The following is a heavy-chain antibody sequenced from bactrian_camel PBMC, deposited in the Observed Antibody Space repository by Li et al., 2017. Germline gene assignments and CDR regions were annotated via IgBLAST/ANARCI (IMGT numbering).Heavy chain of an antibody. J-gene: IGHJ4*01. CDR2: IGGDDAT. D-gene: IGHD4*01. CDR3: AAETLPNGYCDFTI. Sequence: HVQLVESGGDSVQAGGSLKLSCVTSRYLFVGCGIAWYRHPSGAGRELVARIGGDDATTYADSVKGRFTISQDNAKHAMYLEMNNLENEDTAMYYCAAETLPNGYCDFTIWGQGTQVTVS. CDR1: RYLFVGCG. V-gene: IGHV3S55*01.